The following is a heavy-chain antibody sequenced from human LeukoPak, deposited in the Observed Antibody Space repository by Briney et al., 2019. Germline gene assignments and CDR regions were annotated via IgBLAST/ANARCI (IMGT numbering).Heavy chain of an antibody. J-gene: IGHJ4*02. Sequence: SVKVSCKASGGTFSSYAISWVRQAPGQGLEWMGEIIPIFGTANYAQKFQGRVTITADESTSTAYMELSSLRSEDTAVYYRARASVRYFDWLLSFDYWGQGTLVTVSS. CDR3: ARASVRYFDWLLSFDY. D-gene: IGHD3-9*01. V-gene: IGHV1-69*01. CDR1: GGTFSSYA. CDR2: IIPIFGTA.